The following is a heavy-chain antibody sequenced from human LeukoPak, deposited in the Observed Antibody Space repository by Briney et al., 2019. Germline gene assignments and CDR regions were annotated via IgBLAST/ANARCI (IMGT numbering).Heavy chain of an antibody. D-gene: IGHD3-10*01. V-gene: IGHV1-46*01. CDR1: GYTFTSYY. CDR2: INPSGGST. Sequence: ASVRISCKASGYTFTSYYMHWVRQAPGQGLEWMGIINPSGGSTTYVQKFQGRVTMTRDTSTSTVYMELSSLRSEDTAVYSCARAAWFGESARFDSWGQGTLVTVSS. J-gene: IGHJ4*02. CDR3: ARAAWFGESARFDS.